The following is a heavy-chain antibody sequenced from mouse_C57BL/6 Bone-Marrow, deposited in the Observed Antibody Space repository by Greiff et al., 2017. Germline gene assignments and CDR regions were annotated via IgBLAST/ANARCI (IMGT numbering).Heavy chain of an antibody. Sequence: VQRVESGPGLVAPSQSLSITCTVSGFSLTSYAISWVRQPPGKGLEWLGVIWTGGGTNYNSALKSRLSISKDNSKSQVFLKMNSLQTDDTARYYCARNAYYSNYAWFAYWGRGTRVTVSA. CDR2: IWTGGGT. J-gene: IGHJ3*01. CDR1: GFSLTSYA. CDR3: ARNAYYSNYAWFAY. V-gene: IGHV2-9-1*01. D-gene: IGHD2-5*01.